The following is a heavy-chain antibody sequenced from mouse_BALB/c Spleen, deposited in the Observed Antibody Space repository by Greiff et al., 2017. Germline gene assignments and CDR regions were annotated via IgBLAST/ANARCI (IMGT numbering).Heavy chain of an antibody. CDR3: ARVELGLPHFDY. CDR1: GYAFSSSW. Sequence: VQLQQSGPELVKPGASVKISCKASGYAFSSSWMNWVKQRPGQGLEWIGRIYPGDGDTNYNGKFKGKATLTADKSSSTAYMQLSSLTSVDSAVYFCARVELGLPHFDYWGQGTTLTVSS. CDR2: IYPGDGDT. D-gene: IGHD3-1*01. V-gene: IGHV1-82*01. J-gene: IGHJ2*01.